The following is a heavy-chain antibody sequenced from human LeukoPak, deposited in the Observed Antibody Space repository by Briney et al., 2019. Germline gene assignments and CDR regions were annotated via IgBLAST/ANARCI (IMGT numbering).Heavy chain of an antibody. CDR2: IYHSGST. J-gene: IGHJ6*03. Sequence: PSETLSLTCAVSGYSMRSGYYWGWIRQPRGKGLEWIGCIYHSGSTHHNHSLKSRVTISVDTSKNQFSLKLTSVTAADTAVYYCARQGGSSSPYYYYYMDVWGKGTTVTVSS. CDR3: ARQGGSSSPYYYYYMDV. CDR1: GYSMRSGYY. V-gene: IGHV4-38-2*01. D-gene: IGHD6-13*01.